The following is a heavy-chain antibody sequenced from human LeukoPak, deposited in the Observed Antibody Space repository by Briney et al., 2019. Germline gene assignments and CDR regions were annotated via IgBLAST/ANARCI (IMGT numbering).Heavy chain of an antibody. Sequence: PSETLSLTCTVSSGSISTSNYYWGWVRQPPGKALEWIGNIFYSGSTYYSPSLKSRVTISVDTSKNQFSLKLSSVTAADTAVYYCAREGRKSYYDILTGYGAFDIWGQGTMVTVSS. V-gene: IGHV4-39*07. CDR2: IFYSGST. CDR3: AREGRKSYYDILTGYGAFDI. D-gene: IGHD3-9*01. J-gene: IGHJ3*02. CDR1: SGSISTSNYY.